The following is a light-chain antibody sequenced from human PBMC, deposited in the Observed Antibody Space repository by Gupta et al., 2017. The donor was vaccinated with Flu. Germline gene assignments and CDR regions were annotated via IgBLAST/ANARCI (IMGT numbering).Light chain of an antibody. J-gene: IGLJ3*02. CDR3: QTWGTGIHV. Sequence: QLVLTHSPSASASLGASVKLTCTLSSGHSSYAIAWHQQQPEKGPRYLMRLNSDGSHSKGDGIPDRFSGSSSGAERYLTISSLQSEDEDDYYCQTWGTGIHVFGGGTKLTVL. CDR1: SGHSSYA. CDR2: LNSDGSH. V-gene: IGLV4-69*01.